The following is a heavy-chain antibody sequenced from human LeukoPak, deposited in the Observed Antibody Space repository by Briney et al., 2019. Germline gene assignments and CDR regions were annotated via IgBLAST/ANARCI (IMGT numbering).Heavy chain of an antibody. J-gene: IGHJ4*02. CDR1: GFTFSSYA. Sequence: PGGSLRLSCAASGFTFSSYAMSWVRQAPGKGLEWVSAISGSGGSTYYAGSVKGRFTISRDNSKNTLYLQMNSLRAEDTAVYYCAKDAFASLRFLEWFPFDYWGQGTLVTVSS. CDR2: ISGSGGST. D-gene: IGHD3-3*01. V-gene: IGHV3-23*01. CDR3: AKDAFASLRFLEWFPFDY.